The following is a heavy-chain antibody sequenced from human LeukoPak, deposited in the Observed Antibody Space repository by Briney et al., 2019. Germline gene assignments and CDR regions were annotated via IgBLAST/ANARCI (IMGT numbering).Heavy chain of an antibody. D-gene: IGHD2-15*01. CDR2: IYYSGST. CDR1: GGSISSSSYY. V-gene: IGHV4-39*07. Sequence: SETLSLTCTVSGGSISSSSYYWGWLRQPPGKGLEWIGSIYYSGSTYYNPSLKSRVTISVDTSKNQFSLKLSSVTAADTAVYYCARGVVGMVGYCSGGSCRRPDNKSWRNKYYYYYYMDVWGKGTTVTVSS. CDR3: ARGVVGMVGYCSGGSCRRPDNKSWRNKYYYYYYMDV. J-gene: IGHJ6*03.